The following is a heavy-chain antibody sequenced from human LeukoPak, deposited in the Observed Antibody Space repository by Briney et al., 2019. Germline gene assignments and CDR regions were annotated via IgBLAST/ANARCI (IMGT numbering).Heavy chain of an antibody. V-gene: IGHV4-39*07. Sequence: KPSETLSLTCTVSGDSISSSSYYWGWIRQPPGKGLERIGSIYYSGGTYYNPSLKSRVTISVDTSKNQFSLKLSSVTAADTAVYYCARGGGWYRRYFDYWGQGTLVTVSS. CDR3: ARGGGWYRRYFDY. CDR2: IYYSGGT. CDR1: GDSISSSSYY. D-gene: IGHD6-19*01. J-gene: IGHJ4*02.